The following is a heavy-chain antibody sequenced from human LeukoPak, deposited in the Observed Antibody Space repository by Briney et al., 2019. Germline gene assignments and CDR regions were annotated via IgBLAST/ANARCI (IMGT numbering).Heavy chain of an antibody. V-gene: IGHV3-21*05. CDR3: AKSYYYDSSGYFSAFDY. J-gene: IGHJ4*02. CDR1: GFTFSRFE. CDR2: ISTGTYI. Sequence: GGSLRLSCVASGFTFSRFELNWVRQAPGKGLEWVSHISTGTYIAYADSVKGRFTISRDNSKDTLYLQMNSLRAEDTAVYYCAKSYYYDSSGYFSAFDYWGQGTLVTVSS. D-gene: IGHD3-22*01.